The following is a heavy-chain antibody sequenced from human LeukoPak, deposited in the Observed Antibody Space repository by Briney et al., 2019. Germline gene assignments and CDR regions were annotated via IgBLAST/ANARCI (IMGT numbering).Heavy chain of an antibody. Sequence: SETLSLTCTVSGYSISSGYYWGWIRQPPGKGLDWIGSIYHSGSTYYNPSLKSRVTISVDTSKNHFSLKLSSVTAADTAVYYCARDTPGRAAAGLFWYWGQGTLVTVSS. CDR1: GYSISSGYY. J-gene: IGHJ4*02. D-gene: IGHD6-13*01. CDR3: ARDTPGRAAAGLFWY. V-gene: IGHV4-38-2*02. CDR2: IYHSGST.